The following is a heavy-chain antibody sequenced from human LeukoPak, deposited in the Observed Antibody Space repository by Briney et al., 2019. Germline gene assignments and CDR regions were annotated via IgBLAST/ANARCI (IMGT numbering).Heavy chain of an antibody. J-gene: IGHJ4*02. CDR1: GFTFSSYW. V-gene: IGHV3-7*01. CDR2: IKQDGSEK. CDR3: AKVKVLRFLEWLNYFDY. D-gene: IGHD3-3*01. Sequence: GGSLRLSCAASGFTFSSYWMSWVRQAPGKGLEWVANIKQDGSEKYYVDSVKGRFTISRDNAKNSLYLQMNSLRAEDTAVYYCAKVKVLRFLEWLNYFDYWGQGTLVTVSS.